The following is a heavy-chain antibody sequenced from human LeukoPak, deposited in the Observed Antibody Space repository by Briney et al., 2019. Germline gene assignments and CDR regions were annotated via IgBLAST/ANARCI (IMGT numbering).Heavy chain of an antibody. V-gene: IGHV4-59*01. CDR3: ARDGRGSHYYGSGSYYPNWFDP. Sequence: SETLSLTCTVSGGSISSYYWSWIRQPPGKGLEWIGYIYYSGSTNYNPSLKSRVNISVDTSKNQLSLKLSSVTAADTAVYYCARDGRGSHYYGSGSYYPNWFDPWGQGTLVTVSS. J-gene: IGHJ5*02. D-gene: IGHD3-10*01. CDR2: IYYSGST. CDR1: GGSISSYY.